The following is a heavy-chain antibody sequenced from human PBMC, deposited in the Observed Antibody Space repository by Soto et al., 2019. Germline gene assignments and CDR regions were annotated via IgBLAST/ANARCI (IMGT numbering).Heavy chain of an antibody. V-gene: IGHV3-23*01. CDR2: ISGSGENT. D-gene: IGHD3-10*01. CDR1: GFTFNNYA. CDR3: AKDYGVRGIMTNLFDS. J-gene: IGHJ4*02. Sequence: EGQLLESGGGLVQPGGSRRISCTASGFTFNNYAMAWVRHAPGKGLEWVSGISGSGENTNYADSVKGRFTISRDNSKNTLYLQMKRLRAEDTALYYCAKDYGVRGIMTNLFDSWGQGTLVTVSS.